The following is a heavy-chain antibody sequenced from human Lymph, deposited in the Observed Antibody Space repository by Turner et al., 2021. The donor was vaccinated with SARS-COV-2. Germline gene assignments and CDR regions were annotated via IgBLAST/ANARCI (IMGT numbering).Heavy chain of an antibody. CDR3: ARVLPYGDYFDY. Sequence: EVQLVESGGGLIQPGGSLRLSCAASGFTVSSNYMTWVRQAPGKGLEWVSLIYSGGSTYYADSVKGRFTISRDNSKNTLYLQMNSLRAGDTAVYYCARVLPYGDYFDYWGQGTLVTVSS. V-gene: IGHV3-53*01. J-gene: IGHJ4*02. CDR2: IYSGGST. D-gene: IGHD4-17*01. CDR1: GFTVSSNY.